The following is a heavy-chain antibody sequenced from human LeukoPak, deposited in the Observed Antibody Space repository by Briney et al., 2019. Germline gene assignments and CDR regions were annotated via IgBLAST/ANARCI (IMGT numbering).Heavy chain of an antibody. Sequence: MAGGSLRLSCTASGFTFSSFTMNWVRQAPGKGLEWVSSISGSSSGIYYADSVKGRFTISRDNAENSLFLQMNSLRAEDTAVYYCARNRPPDVWGQGTTVTVSS. CDR2: ISGSSSGI. V-gene: IGHV3-21*01. CDR1: GFTFSSFT. J-gene: IGHJ6*02. CDR3: ARNRPPDV. D-gene: IGHD1-14*01.